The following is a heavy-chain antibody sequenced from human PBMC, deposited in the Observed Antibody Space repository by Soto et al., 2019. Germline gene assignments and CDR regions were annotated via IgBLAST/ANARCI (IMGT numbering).Heavy chain of an antibody. D-gene: IGHD3-3*01. CDR1: GITFNSSA. Sequence: QMQLVQSGPEVKKPGTSVKVSCKASGITFNSSAMQWVRQARGQRLEWIGWIVVGSGKTDYAQKFQERVTLTRDMSTSTAFMQLRSLNSEDTAVYYCAAVGSGAWGQGTLVTVSS. CDR2: IVVGSGKT. V-gene: IGHV1-58*02. CDR3: AAVGSGA. J-gene: IGHJ5*02.